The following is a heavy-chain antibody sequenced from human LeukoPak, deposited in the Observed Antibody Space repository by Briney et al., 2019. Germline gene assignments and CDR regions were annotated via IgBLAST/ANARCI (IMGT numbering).Heavy chain of an antibody. D-gene: IGHD5-18*01. CDR3: AREAMVTDGIDY. V-gene: IGHV4-59*01. CDR1: GGSISSYY. CDR2: IYYSGST. Sequence: PSETLSLTCTVSGGSISSYYWSWIRRPPGKGLEWIGYIYYSGSTNYNPSLKSRVTISVDTSKNQFSLKLSSVTAADTAVYYCAREAMVTDGIDYWGQGTLVTVSS. J-gene: IGHJ4*02.